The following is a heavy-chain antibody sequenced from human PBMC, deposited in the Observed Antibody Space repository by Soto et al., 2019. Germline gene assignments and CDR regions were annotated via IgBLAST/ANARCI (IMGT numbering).Heavy chain of an antibody. V-gene: IGHV4-30-2*01. CDR1: GGSISSGGYS. J-gene: IGHJ5*02. Sequence: PSETLCLTCAVSGGSISSGGYSWSWIRQPPGKGLEWIGYIYHSGSTYYNPSLKSRVTISVDRSKNQFSLKLNSMTPADTAVYYCARVPTPWGQGTLVTVSS. CDR2: IYHSGST. CDR3: ARVPTP.